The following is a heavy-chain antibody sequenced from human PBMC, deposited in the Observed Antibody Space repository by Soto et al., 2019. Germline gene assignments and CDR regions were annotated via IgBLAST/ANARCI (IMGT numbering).Heavy chain of an antibody. J-gene: IGHJ6*02. Sequence: QVQLVESGGGLVQPGRSLRLSCAASGFTFSSYGMHWVRQAPGKGLEWVAGIWYDGSNKYYADSVKGRFSISRENSHNTLYLQRNSLRAEETAVYYYARDQVSAATRQTYYYYGMDVWGQGTTVTVSS. D-gene: IGHD6-25*01. CDR1: GFTFSSYG. CDR3: ARDQVSAATRQTYYYYGMDV. CDR2: IWYDGSNK. V-gene: IGHV3-33*01.